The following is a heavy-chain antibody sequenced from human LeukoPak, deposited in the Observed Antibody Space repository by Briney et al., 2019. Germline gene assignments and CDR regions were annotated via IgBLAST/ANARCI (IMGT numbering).Heavy chain of an antibody. CDR3: ARDLTRYGDYLGAFDI. CDR1: GYSFTGYY. D-gene: IGHD4-17*01. CDR2: INPNNGVT. Sequence: ASVKVSCKASGYSFTGYYLHWVRQAPGQGLEWMGRINPNNGVTTYAQKFQDRVTMTRDTSISTAYMELSRLTSDDSAVYYCARDLTRYGDYLGAFDIWGQGTMVTVSS. J-gene: IGHJ3*02. V-gene: IGHV1-2*06.